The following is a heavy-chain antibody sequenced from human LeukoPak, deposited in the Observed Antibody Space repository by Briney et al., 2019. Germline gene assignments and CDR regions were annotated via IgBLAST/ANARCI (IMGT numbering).Heavy chain of an antibody. CDR2: ISAYNGDT. V-gene: IGHV1-18*01. D-gene: IGHD4-11*01. J-gene: IGHJ5*02. Sequence: ASVKVSCKASGYTFTNYGISWVRQAPGQGLEWMGWISAYNGDTNYAQMLQGRVTLTTDASTNTAYMELRSLRSDDTAVYYCARVYDYLDPWGQGTLVTVSS. CDR1: GYTFTNYG. CDR3: ARVYDYLDP.